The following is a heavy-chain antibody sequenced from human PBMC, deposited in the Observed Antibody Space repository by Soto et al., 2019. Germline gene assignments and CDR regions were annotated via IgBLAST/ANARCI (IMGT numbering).Heavy chain of an antibody. J-gene: IGHJ5*02. CDR1: GYSITAGGYY. CDR3: ARMYSSGSGWFHP. D-gene: IGHD6-19*01. CDR2: FYSSGSV. V-gene: IGHV4-31*03. Sequence: SETLSLTCFVSGYSITAGGYYWSWIRHHPGKGLEWIGSFYSSGSVIYNPSLRSRVSISGDTSSNQFSMSLTSVTAADTARYYCARMYSSGSGWFHPWGQGTLVTVSS.